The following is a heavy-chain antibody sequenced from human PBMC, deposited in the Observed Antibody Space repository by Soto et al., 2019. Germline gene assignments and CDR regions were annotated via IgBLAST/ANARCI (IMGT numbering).Heavy chain of an antibody. Sequence: QVQLVQSGAEVKKPGSSVKVSCKASGGTFSSYAISWVRQAPGQGLEWMGGIIPIFGTANYAQKFQGRVTITAEESTSPAYMELSSLRSEDTAVYYCAREGSYGYYFDYWGQGTLVTVSS. D-gene: IGHD5-18*01. J-gene: IGHJ4*02. CDR2: IIPIFGTA. V-gene: IGHV1-69*01. CDR1: GGTFSSYA. CDR3: AREGSYGYYFDY.